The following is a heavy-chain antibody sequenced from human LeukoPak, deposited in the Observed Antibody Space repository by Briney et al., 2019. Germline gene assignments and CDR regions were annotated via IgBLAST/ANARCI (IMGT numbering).Heavy chain of an antibody. CDR2: ISGSGGST. D-gene: IGHD6-6*01. CDR3: AKDCVKYSSSPIDY. V-gene: IGHV3-23*01. CDR1: GFTFSSYA. J-gene: IGHJ4*02. Sequence: GGSLRLSCAASGFTFSSYAMSWVRQAPGKGLEWVSAISGSGGSTYYADSVKGRFTISRDNSKNTLYLQMNSLRAEDTAVYYCAKDCVKYSSSPIDYWGQGTLVTVSS.